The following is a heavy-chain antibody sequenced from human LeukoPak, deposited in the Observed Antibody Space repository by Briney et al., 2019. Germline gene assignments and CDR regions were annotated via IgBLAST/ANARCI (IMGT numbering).Heavy chain of an antibody. CDR3: ITGTLAARPNHFDY. CDR2: INPNSGDT. J-gene: IGHJ4*02. Sequence: ASVKVSCKSSGYTFTNYGINWVRQAPGQGLEWMGLINPNSGDTSYAQKFRGSVTMTSDTSVTTAYMELNRLKSDDTAVYYCITGTLAARPNHFDYWGQGTLVTVSS. D-gene: IGHD6-6*01. V-gene: IGHV1-2*02. CDR1: GYTFTNYG.